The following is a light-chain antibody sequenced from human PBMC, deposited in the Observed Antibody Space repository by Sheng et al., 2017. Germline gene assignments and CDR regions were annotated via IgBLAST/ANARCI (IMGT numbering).Light chain of an antibody. CDR1: QSINSNF. CDR2: AAS. J-gene: IGKJ1*01. Sequence: EIVLTQSPGTLSLSPGERATLSCRASQSINSNFLGWYQQKPGQAPRLLIYAASSRATGIPDRFSGSGSGTDFTFTIGRLEPEDFAVYYCQQYGSSPWTFGHGTKVEIK. CDR3: QQYGSSPWT. V-gene: IGKV3-20*01.